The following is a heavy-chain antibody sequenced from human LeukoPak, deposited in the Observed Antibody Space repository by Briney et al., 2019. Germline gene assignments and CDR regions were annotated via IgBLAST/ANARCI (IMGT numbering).Heavy chain of an antibody. V-gene: IGHV4-39*01. J-gene: IGHJ4*02. CDR1: GGSISSSSYY. Sequence: SETLSLTCTVSGGSISSSSYYWGWIRQPPGKGLEWIGSIYYSGSTYYNPSLKSRVTISVDTSKIQFSLKLSSVTAADTAVYYCAGTIGLKGQYYFDYWGQGTLVTVSS. CDR3: AGTIGLKGQYYFDY. CDR2: IYYSGST. D-gene: IGHD5-24*01.